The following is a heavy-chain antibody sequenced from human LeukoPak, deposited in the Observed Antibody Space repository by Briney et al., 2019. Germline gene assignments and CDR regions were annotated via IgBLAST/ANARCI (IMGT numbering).Heavy chain of an antibody. Sequence: PSETLSLTCTVSGYSISTTYYGGWIRPPPGKGLEWIATISHSGSTYYTPSLRSRLTISLDTSKSQFSLKLTSVTAADTAVYYCARVNAPVATFDYWGQGALVTVSS. V-gene: IGHV4-38-2*02. CDR3: ARVNAPVATFDY. D-gene: IGHD2-21*01. J-gene: IGHJ4*02. CDR2: ISHSGST. CDR1: GYSISTTYY.